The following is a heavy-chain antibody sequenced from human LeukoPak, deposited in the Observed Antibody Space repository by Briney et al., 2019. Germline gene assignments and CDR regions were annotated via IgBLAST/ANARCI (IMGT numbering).Heavy chain of an antibody. CDR2: INAGNGNT. CDR1: GYTFTSYA. CDR3: ARGDALEG. Sequence: GASVKVSCKASGYTFTSYAMHWVRQAPGQRLEWMGWINAGNGNTKCSQKFQGRVTITRDTSASTAYMELSSLRSEDTAVYYCARGDALEGWGQGTLVTVSS. V-gene: IGHV1-3*01. J-gene: IGHJ4*02.